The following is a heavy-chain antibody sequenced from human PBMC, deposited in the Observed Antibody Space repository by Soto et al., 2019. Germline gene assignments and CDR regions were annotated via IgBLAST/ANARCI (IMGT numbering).Heavy chain of an antibody. V-gene: IGHV1-3*05. Sequence: QVQLVQSGAEEKKPGASVKVSCKASGYTFTSYAMHWVRQAPGQRLEWMGWINAGNGNTKYSQKFQGRVTITRDTSASTAHMELSSLRSEDTAVYYCARVSGWYVLDYWGQGTLVTVSS. CDR2: INAGNGNT. D-gene: IGHD6-19*01. CDR3: ARVSGWYVLDY. CDR1: GYTFTSYA. J-gene: IGHJ4*02.